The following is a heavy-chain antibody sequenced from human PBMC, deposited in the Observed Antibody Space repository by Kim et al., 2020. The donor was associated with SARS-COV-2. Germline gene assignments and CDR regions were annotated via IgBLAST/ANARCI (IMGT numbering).Heavy chain of an antibody. V-gene: IGHV1-3*01. CDR2: INAGNGNT. CDR1: GYTFTSYA. Sequence: ASVKVSCKASGYTFTSYAMHWVRQAPGQRLEWMGWINAGNGNTKYSQKFQGRVTITRDTSASTAYMELSSLRSEDTAVYYCAREKIFGVVIHYYYYYGMDVWGQGTTVTVSS. J-gene: IGHJ6*02. CDR3: AREKIFGVVIHYYYYYGMDV. D-gene: IGHD3-3*01.